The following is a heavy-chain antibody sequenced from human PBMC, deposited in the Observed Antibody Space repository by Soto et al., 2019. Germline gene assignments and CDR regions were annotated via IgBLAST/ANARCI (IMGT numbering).Heavy chain of an antibody. D-gene: IGHD6-19*01. V-gene: IGHV3-74*01. Sequence: EVQLVESGGGLVQPGGSLRLSCAASGFTFSSYWMHWVRQAPGKGLVWVSRINSDGSSTSYADSVKGRFTISRDNAKNTLYLQMNSLRAEDTAVYYCARDRGSGPIYYYYGMDVWGQGTTVTVS. CDR1: GFTFSSYW. J-gene: IGHJ6*02. CDR3: ARDRGSGPIYYYYGMDV. CDR2: INSDGSST.